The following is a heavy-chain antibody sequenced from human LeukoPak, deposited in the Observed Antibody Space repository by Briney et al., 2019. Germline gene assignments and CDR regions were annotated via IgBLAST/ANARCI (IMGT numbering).Heavy chain of an antibody. V-gene: IGHV4-59*01. CDR2: IYYSGST. CDR1: GGSISSYY. CDR3: ASGPIVVVPAAMNYYYYYMDV. D-gene: IGHD2-2*01. Sequence: SETLSLTCTVSGGSISSYYWSWIRQPPGKGLEWIGYIYYSGSTNYNPSLKSRVTISVDTSKNQFSLKLSSVTAADTAVYYCASGPIVVVPAAMNYYYYYMDVWGKGTTVTVSS. J-gene: IGHJ6*03.